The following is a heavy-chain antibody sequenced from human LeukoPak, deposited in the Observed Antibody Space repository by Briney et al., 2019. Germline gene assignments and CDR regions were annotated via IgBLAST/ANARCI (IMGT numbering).Heavy chain of an antibody. Sequence: GRSLRLSCAASGFTFSSYAMTWVRQAPGKGLEWVSFIRSSSSYIYYADSVKGRFTISRDNAKNSLYLQMNSLRAEDTAVYYCARPGIAVAGEFFDYWGQGTLVTVSS. D-gene: IGHD6-19*01. V-gene: IGHV3-21*01. J-gene: IGHJ4*02. CDR2: IRSSSSYI. CDR1: GFTFSSYA. CDR3: ARPGIAVAGEFFDY.